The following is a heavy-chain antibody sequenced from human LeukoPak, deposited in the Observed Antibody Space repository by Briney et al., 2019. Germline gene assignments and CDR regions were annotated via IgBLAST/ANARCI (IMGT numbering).Heavy chain of an antibody. CDR2: MNPNSGNT. Sequence: GASVKVSCKASGYTFTSYDINWVRQATGQGLEWMGWMNPNSGNTGYAQKFQGRVTMTRNTSISTAYMELSSLRSEDTAVYYCARASSGWYGDLYYYYYMDVWGKGTTVTISS. CDR1: GYTFTSYD. V-gene: IGHV1-8*01. D-gene: IGHD6-19*01. CDR3: ARASSGWYGDLYYYYYMDV. J-gene: IGHJ6*03.